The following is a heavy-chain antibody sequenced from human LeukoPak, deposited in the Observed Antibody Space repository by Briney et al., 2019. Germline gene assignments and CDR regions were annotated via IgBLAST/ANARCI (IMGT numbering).Heavy chain of an antibody. V-gene: IGHV4-59*01. CDR1: GGSISSYY. CDR3: ARDSSGWYRGNWFDP. D-gene: IGHD6-19*01. J-gene: IGHJ5*02. CDR2: IYYSGST. Sequence: PSETLSLTCTVSGGSISSYYWSWIRQPPGKGLEWIGNIYYSGSTNYNPSLKHRVTISVDTSKNQFSLKLSSVTAADTAVYYCARDSSGWYRGNWFDPWGQGTLVTVSS.